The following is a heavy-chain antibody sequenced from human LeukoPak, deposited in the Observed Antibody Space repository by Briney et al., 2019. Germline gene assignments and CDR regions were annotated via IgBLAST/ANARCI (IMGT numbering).Heavy chain of an antibody. CDR3: ATGEQYGGGDVFDI. CDR2: VYFSGST. V-gene: IGHV4-59*01. CDR1: GASIGSYY. Sequence: SETLSLTCSVSGASIGSYYWNWIRQPPGKGLEWIVYVYFSGSTNYNPSLKSRVTISVDTSKNHISLKLRSVTAADTALYYCATGEQYGGGDVFDIWGQGTMVSVSS. D-gene: IGHD4-23*01. J-gene: IGHJ3*02.